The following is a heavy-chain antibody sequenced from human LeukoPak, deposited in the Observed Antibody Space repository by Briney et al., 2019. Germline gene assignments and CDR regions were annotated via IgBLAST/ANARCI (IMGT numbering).Heavy chain of an antibody. CDR2: IDGGGSST. J-gene: IGHJ4*01. Sequence: GGSLRLSCGASGFTFSYHWMHWVRQVPEKGLVWVSRIDGGGSSTSYADSVKGRFSISRDNAKSTLYLQMSSLRAEDTAVYYCARGPGSSGGAYVGDYWGPGTLVTVSS. CDR1: GFTFSYHW. D-gene: IGHD3-22*01. CDR3: ARGPGSSGGAYVGDY. V-gene: IGHV3-74*01.